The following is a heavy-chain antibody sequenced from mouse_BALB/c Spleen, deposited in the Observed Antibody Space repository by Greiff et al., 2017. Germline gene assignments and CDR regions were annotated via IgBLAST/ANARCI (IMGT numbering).Heavy chain of an antibody. CDR3: ARAETTYYDYDPSYWYFDV. CDR1: GYTFTSYW. V-gene: IGHV1S81*02. CDR2: INHSNGRT. D-gene: IGHD2-4*01. J-gene: IGHJ1*01. Sequence: QVQLQQPGAELVKPGASVKLSCKASGYTFTSYWMHWVKQRPGQGLEWIGEINHSNGRTNYNEKFKSKATLTVDKSSSTAYMQLSSLTSEDSAVYYCARAETTYYDYDPSYWYFDVWGAGTTVTVSS.